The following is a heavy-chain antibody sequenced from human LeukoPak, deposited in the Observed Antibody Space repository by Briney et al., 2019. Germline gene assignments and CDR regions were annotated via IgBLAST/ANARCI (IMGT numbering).Heavy chain of an antibody. CDR2: TRYRSTWNT. Sequence: SQTLSLTFPISGDSVSSKSVSWSWMRQSPSRGLEYLGRTRYRSTWNTFYSLSVEGRITINADTSRNEVSLRLSSVTPEDTALYYCVRDFNWAFDYWGQGTLVTVSS. J-gene: IGHJ4*02. D-gene: IGHD3-16*01. V-gene: IGHV6-1*01. CDR1: GDSVSSKSVS. CDR3: VRDFNWAFDY.